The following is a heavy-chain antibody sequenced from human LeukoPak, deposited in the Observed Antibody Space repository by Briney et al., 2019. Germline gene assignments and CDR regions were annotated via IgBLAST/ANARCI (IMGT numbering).Heavy chain of an antibody. CDR1: GYTFTGYY. V-gene: IGHV1-2*04. Sequence: GASVTVSCKASGYTFTGYYMHWVRQAPGQGLEWMGWINPNSGGTNYAQKFQGWVTMTRDTSISTAYMELSRLRSDDTAVYYCAREPNYDILTGYYKRSPYYFDYWGQGTLVTVSS. J-gene: IGHJ4*02. CDR3: AREPNYDILTGYYKRSPYYFDY. CDR2: INPNSGGT. D-gene: IGHD3-9*01.